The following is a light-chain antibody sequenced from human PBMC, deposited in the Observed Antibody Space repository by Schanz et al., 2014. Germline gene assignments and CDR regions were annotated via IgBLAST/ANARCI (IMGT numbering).Light chain of an antibody. J-gene: IGKJ2*01. CDR3: QHYHSWPYT. CDR1: QTVRNN. CDR2: GAS. V-gene: IGKV3-15*01. Sequence: EIVMTQSPATLSVSPGERGTLSCRASQTVRNNLAWYQQKPGQTPRLLIYGASTRATGIPAKFSGSGSGTEFTLTISSLQPEDLAVYYCQHYHSWPYTFGQGSKLDIK.